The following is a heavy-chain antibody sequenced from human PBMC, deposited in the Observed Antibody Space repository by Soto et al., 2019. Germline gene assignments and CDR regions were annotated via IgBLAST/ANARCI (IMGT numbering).Heavy chain of an antibody. CDR2: ISYDGSNK. D-gene: IGHD2-2*02. J-gene: IGHJ4*02. Sequence: GGSLRLSCAASGFTFSSYAMHWVRQAPGKGLEWVAVISYDGSNKYYADSVKGRFTISRDNSKNTLYLQMNSLRAEDTAVYYCATPIVVVPAAIDRGLGAMSNGDVDYWGQGTLVTVSS. CDR1: GFTFSSYA. CDR3: ATPIVVVPAAIDRGLGAMSNGDVDY. V-gene: IGHV3-30-3*01.